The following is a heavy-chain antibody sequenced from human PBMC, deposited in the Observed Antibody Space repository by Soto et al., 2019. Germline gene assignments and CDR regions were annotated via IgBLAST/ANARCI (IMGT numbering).Heavy chain of an antibody. CDR3: ARGFSMSDTSDKDRFYFYYGLNV. CDR2: IYESGIT. CDR1: GGSIISGHW. Sequence: SETLSLTCAVSGGSIISGHWWTCVRQSPGKGLELVCEIYESGITNYNPSLNGRLSISMDQSKNQFSLKLTSVTAADTALYFCARGFSMSDTSDKDRFYFYYGLNVWGQGTTVTVSS. D-gene: IGHD3-10*02. J-gene: IGHJ6*02. V-gene: IGHV4-4*02.